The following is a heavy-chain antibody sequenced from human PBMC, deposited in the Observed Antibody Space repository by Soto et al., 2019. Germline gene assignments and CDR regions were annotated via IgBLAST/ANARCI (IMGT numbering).Heavy chain of an antibody. Sequence: GGSLRLSCAASGFTFSNAWMSWVRQAPGKGLEWVGRIKSKTDGGTTDYAAPVKGRFTISRDDSKNTLYLQMNRLKTEDTDEYYCTKEQYYDFGSGYHNPDYGGQGTVVTVS. D-gene: IGHD3-3*01. V-gene: IGHV3-15*01. CDR3: TKEQYYDFGSGYHNPDY. CDR1: GFTFSNAW. CDR2: IKSKTDGGTT. J-gene: IGHJ4*02.